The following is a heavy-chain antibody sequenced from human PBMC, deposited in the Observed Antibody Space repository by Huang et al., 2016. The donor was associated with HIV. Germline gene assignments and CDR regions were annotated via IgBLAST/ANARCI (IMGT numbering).Heavy chain of an antibody. CDR2: IIPIFGTA. J-gene: IGHJ3*02. V-gene: IGHV1-69*13. CDR3: ASHYYDSSGYFRGAFDI. CDR1: GGTFSSDA. D-gene: IGHD3-22*01. Sequence: QVQLVQSGAEVKKPGSSVMVSCKASGGTFSSDAISWVRQAPGQGLEWMGGIIPIFGTANYAQKFQGRVTITADESTSPAFMELSRLRSEDTAVDYCASHYYDSSGYFRGAFDIWGQGTMVTVSS.